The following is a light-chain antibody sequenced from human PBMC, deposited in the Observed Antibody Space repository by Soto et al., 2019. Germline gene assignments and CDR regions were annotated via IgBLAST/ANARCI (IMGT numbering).Light chain of an antibody. Sequence: EIVLTQCLCILALAAWQRATLCCRASQSVSNNYLAWYQQKPGQAHRPLIYGAYNRATGIPERFSGSGSGTDFTLNISRLEHEDFAVYYCQQYGSSGTFGQGTKVDI. J-gene: IGKJ1*01. CDR1: QSVSNNY. CDR2: GAY. V-gene: IGKV3-20*01. CDR3: QQYGSSGT.